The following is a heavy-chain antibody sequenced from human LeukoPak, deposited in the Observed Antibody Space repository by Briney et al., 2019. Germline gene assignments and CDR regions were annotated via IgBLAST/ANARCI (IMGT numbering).Heavy chain of an antibody. CDR2: IYSGGST. V-gene: IGHV3-66*01. CDR1: GFTVSSNY. Sequence: GGSLRLSCAASGFTVSSNYMSWVRQAPGKGLEWVSVIYSGGSTYYADSVKGRFTISRDNSKNTLYLQMNSLRAEDTAVYYCAIEYRSSGYEIDYWGQGTLVTVSS. CDR3: AIEYRSSGYEIDY. J-gene: IGHJ4*02. D-gene: IGHD5-12*01.